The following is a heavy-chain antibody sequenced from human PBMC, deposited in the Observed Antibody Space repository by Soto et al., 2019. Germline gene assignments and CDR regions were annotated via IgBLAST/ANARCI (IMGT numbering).Heavy chain of an antibody. D-gene: IGHD3-22*01. CDR2: IYWDDDK. CDR3: AHRLVEIGAFDM. CDR1: GFSFSTGGVG. V-gene: IGHV2-5*02. J-gene: IGHJ3*02. Sequence: QITLKESGPTLVKPTQTLTLTCTFSGFSFSTGGVGVGWARQPPGKTLEWLALIYWDDDKRYSPYLKSRLTITKDTSKNQVVLTITNVDPVDTATYYCAHRLVEIGAFDMWGQGTVVTVSS.